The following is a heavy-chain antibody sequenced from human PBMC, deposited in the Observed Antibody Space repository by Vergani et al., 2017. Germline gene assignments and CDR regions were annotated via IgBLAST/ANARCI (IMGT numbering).Heavy chain of an antibody. Sequence: QVQLQESGPGLVKPSQTLSLTCTVSGGSISSYYWSWIRQPPGKGLEWIGDIYYSGSTNYNPSLKSRVTISVDTSKNQFSLKLSSVTAADTAVYYCARGGVAVAATKGGTGYFDYWGQGTLVTVSS. CDR1: GGSISSYY. J-gene: IGHJ4*02. CDR2: IYYSGST. D-gene: IGHD6-19*01. V-gene: IGHV4-59*01. CDR3: ARGGVAVAATKGGTGYFDY.